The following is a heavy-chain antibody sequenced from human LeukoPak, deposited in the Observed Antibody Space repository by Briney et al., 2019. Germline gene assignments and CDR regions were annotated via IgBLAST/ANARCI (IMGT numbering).Heavy chain of an antibody. V-gene: IGHV3-23*01. CDR2: IGASGSST. Sequence: GGSLRLSCAASEFVFSSYAMNWVRQAPGKGLEWVSCIGASGSSTCYADSVKGRFTISRDNSKTTLYLQMNSLRAEDTAVYYCARGLSSVNDAFDIWGQGTMVTVSS. CDR1: EFVFSSYA. CDR3: ARGLSSVNDAFDI. J-gene: IGHJ3*02. D-gene: IGHD3-10*01.